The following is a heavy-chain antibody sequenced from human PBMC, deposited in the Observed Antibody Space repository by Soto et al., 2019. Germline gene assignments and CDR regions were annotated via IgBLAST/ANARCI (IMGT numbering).Heavy chain of an antibody. J-gene: IGHJ4*02. D-gene: IGHD6-19*01. CDR2: IYYSGST. V-gene: IGHV4-39*01. CDR3: ARLPPHLAVADSPWV. Sequence: QLQLQESGPGLVKPSETLSLTCTVSGGSISSSSYYWGWIRQPPGKGLEWIGSIYYSGSTYYNPSLKSRVTLSVDTSNNQFSLKLSSVTAADTAVYYCARLPPHLAVADSPWVWGQGTLVTVSS. CDR1: GGSISSSSYY.